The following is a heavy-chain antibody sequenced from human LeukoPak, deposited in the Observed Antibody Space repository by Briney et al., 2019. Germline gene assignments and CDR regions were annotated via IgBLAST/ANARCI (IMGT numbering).Heavy chain of an antibody. CDR3: VKALRFDYFDH. Sequence: PGGSLRLSCAASGFTFNDYPMHWVRQAPGKGLEWVSGITWNGDRLDCADSVKGRFTISRDNDQNTLYLQMNNLRGEDTALYYCVKALRFDYFDHWGQGTLVTVSS. D-gene: IGHD3-10*01. CDR2: ITWNGDRL. CDR1: GFTFNDYP. V-gene: IGHV3-9*01. J-gene: IGHJ4*02.